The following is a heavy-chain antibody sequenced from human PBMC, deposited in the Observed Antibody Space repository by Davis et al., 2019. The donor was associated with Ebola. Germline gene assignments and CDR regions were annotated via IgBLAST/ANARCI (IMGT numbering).Heavy chain of an antibody. CDR2: IYYSGST. D-gene: IGHD3-10*01. J-gene: IGHJ4*02. Sequence: PSETLSLTCTVSGGSISSSSYYWGWIRQPPGKGLEWIGSIYYSGSTYYNPSLKSRVTISVDTSKNQFSLKLSSVTAADTAVYYCARGSITMVQGVIITPLYYWGQGTLVTVSS. CDR1: GGSISSSSYY. V-gene: IGHV4-39*01. CDR3: ARGSITMVQGVIITPLYY.